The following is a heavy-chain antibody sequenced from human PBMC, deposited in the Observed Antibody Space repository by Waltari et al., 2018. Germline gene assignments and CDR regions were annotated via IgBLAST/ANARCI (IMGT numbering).Heavy chain of an antibody. D-gene: IGHD6-13*01. J-gene: IGHJ4*02. CDR3: AKVVSSSWYLDY. V-gene: IGHV3-23*01. CDR2: MSGSGGST. Sequence: EVQLLESGGGLVQPGGSLRLSCAASGFTFSSYTMSWVRQAPGKGLGWVSAMSGSGGSTYYGDSVKGRCTISRDNAKNTLYLQMNSLRAEDTAVYYCAKVVSSSWYLDYWGQGTLVTVSS. CDR1: GFTFSSYT.